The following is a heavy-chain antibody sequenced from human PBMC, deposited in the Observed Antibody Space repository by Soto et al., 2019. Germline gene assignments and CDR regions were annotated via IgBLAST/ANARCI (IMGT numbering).Heavy chain of an antibody. D-gene: IGHD4-17*01. J-gene: IGHJ4*02. CDR2: IDYSGST. CDR3: GGCLTTVTTTGSRN. V-gene: IGHV4-39*01. CDR1: AGSVSSSNFY. Sequence: PSETLSLTCTVSAGSVSSSNFYWGWIRKPPGKGLEWIGSIDYSGSTYYNPSLKSRLSISVEKSKNQFSLKLTSVTAADTAVSSCGGCLTTVTTTGSRNWGPETLVNVS.